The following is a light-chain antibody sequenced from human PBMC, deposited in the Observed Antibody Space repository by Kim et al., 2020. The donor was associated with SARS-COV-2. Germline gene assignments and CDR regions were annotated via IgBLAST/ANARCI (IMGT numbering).Light chain of an antibody. CDR1: SSDVGGYNY. CDR2: DVS. CDR3: SSYTSSIIRV. J-gene: IGLJ3*02. Sequence: QSALTQPASVSGSPGQSITISCTGTSSDVGGYNYVSWYQQHPGKAPKLMIYDVSNRPSGVSNRFSGSKSGNTASLTISGLQAEDVADYYCSSYTSSIIRVSGGGTRLTVL. V-gene: IGLV2-14*03.